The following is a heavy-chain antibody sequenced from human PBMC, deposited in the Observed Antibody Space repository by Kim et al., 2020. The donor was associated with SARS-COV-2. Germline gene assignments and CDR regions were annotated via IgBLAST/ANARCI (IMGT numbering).Heavy chain of an antibody. Sequence: TTDYADPVKGRFTISRDDSKTTLNLQMTSLKTDDTAVYYCTTYYGGNSDYWGQGTLVTVSS. CDR2: TT. J-gene: IGHJ4*02. CDR3: TTYYGGNSDY. D-gene: IGHD4-17*01. V-gene: IGHV3-15*01.